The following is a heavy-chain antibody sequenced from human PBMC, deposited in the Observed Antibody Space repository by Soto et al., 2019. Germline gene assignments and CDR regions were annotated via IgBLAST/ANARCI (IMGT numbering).Heavy chain of an antibody. Sequence: QVQLVQSGAEVRKPGASVKISCKASGYIFTSYAIHWLRQAPGQRLEWMGWINGGAGDTRYSVNFQGRVTLTRDTAATTAFMDLSSLSSADTAIYYCASSPSRMAAETQLDPWGQGTLVSVSS. CDR1: GYIFTSYA. CDR3: ASSPSRMAAETQLDP. CDR2: INGGAGDT. J-gene: IGHJ5*02. D-gene: IGHD6-6*01. V-gene: IGHV1-3*01.